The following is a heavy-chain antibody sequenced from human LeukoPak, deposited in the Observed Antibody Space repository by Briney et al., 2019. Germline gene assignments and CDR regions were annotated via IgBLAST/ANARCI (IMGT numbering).Heavy chain of an antibody. CDR3: ARETRGTVGSY. CDR2: LKQDGSDK. CDR1: GFTFGDYG. D-gene: IGHD3-10*01. J-gene: IGHJ4*02. Sequence: PGRSLRLSCRASGFTFGDYGMSWVRQTSGKGLEWVASLKQDGSDKYYVDSVKGRFTISRDNAENSLYLQMNSLIAEDTAVYYCARETRGTVGSYWGQGTLVTVSS. V-gene: IGHV3-7*05.